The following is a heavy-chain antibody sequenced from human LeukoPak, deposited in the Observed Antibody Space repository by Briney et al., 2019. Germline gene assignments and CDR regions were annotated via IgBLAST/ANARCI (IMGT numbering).Heavy chain of an antibody. D-gene: IGHD3-16*01. Sequence: SETLSLTCAVYGGSFSGFYWSWIRQPPGKGLEWIGETYHSGSTNYNPSLNRLVTISVDTSKTPFFLKLSSVTAADTAVYYCARHVKGGSYFNYWGQGTLVTVSS. CDR2: TYHSGST. CDR1: GGSFSGFY. J-gene: IGHJ4*02. V-gene: IGHV4-34*01. CDR3: ARHVKGGSYFNY.